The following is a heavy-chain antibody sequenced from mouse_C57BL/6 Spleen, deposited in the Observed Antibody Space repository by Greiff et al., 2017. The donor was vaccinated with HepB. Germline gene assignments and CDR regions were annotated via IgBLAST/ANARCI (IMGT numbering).Heavy chain of an antibody. CDR3: ARRGSNYEGAMDY. Sequence: DVKLVESGGDLVKPGGSLKLSCAASGFTFSSYGMSWVRQTPDKRLEWVATISSGGSYTYYPDSVKGRFTISRDNAKNTLYLQMSSLKSEDTAMYYCARRGSNYEGAMDYWGQGTSVTVSS. V-gene: IGHV5-6*02. D-gene: IGHD2-5*01. J-gene: IGHJ4*01. CDR1: GFTFSSYG. CDR2: ISSGGSYT.